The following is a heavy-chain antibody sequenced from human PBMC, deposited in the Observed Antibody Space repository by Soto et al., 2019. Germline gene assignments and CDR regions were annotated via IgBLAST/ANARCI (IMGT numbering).Heavy chain of an antibody. V-gene: IGHV4-61*01. CDR3: VRTPTSPRRFDS. D-gene: IGHD2-15*01. CDR2: IYYSGLT. J-gene: IGHJ5*01. Sequence: TETLSLTCTVCGDSVSSCRSYWSWIRQPPGKGLEWIGYIYYSGLTNYSPSLKSRVAISIDTSKNQFSLILSSVTAADTAVYYCVRTPTSPRRFDSWGQGTLVTVSS. CDR1: GDSVSSCRSY.